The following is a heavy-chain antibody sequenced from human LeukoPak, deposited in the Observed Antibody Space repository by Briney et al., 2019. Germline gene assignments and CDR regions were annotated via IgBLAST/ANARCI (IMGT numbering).Heavy chain of an antibody. Sequence: ASVTVSCKASGYTFTIYYMHWVRQAPGQGLEWMGIINPSGGSTSYAQKFQGRVTMTRDTSTSTVYMELSSLRSEDTAVYYCASEPGYCSGGSCYSGLDPWGQGTLVTVSS. CDR3: ASEPGYCSGGSCYSGLDP. CDR1: GYTFTIYY. CDR2: INPSGGST. D-gene: IGHD2-15*01. V-gene: IGHV1-46*01. J-gene: IGHJ5*02.